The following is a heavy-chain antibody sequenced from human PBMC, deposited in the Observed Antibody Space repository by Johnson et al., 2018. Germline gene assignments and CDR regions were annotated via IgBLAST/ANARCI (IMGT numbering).Heavy chain of an antibody. CDR3: ARGTVAGTGYYYYGMDV. CDR1: GFTFSDYY. Sequence: QVQLVESGGGLVKPGGSLRLSCAASGFTFSDYYMSWIRQAPGKGLEWVSYISSSGSIISYADSVKGRFPISRDNAKNSLYLQMNSLRAEDTGVYYCARGTVAGTGYYYYGMDVWGQGTTVTVSS. V-gene: IGHV3-11*01. D-gene: IGHD6-19*01. J-gene: IGHJ6*02. CDR2: ISSSGSII.